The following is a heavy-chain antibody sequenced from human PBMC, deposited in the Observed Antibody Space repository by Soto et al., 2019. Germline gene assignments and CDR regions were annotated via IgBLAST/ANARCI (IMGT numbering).Heavy chain of an antibody. V-gene: IGHV1-69*04. D-gene: IGHD3-9*01. CDR3: AREGDGDLTGYLYYYYMDV. J-gene: IGHJ6*03. Sequence: GASVKVSCKASGGTFSSYTISWVRQAPGQGLEWMGRIIPILGIANYAQKFQGRVTITADKSTSTAYMELSSLRSEDTAVYYCAREGDGDLTGYLYYYYMDVWGKGTTVTVSS. CDR2: IIPILGIA. CDR1: GGTFSSYT.